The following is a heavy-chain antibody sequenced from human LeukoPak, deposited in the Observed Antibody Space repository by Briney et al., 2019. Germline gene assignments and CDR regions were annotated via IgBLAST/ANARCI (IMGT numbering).Heavy chain of an antibody. J-gene: IGHJ4*02. CDR2: IYSTGST. V-gene: IGHV4-4*07. CDR3: AREIHNLGYCSSTSCYHDY. CDR1: GGSISNYY. Sequence: SETLSLTCTVSGGSISNYYWSWLRQPAGKGLEWIGRIYSTGSTNHNPSLKSRVTMSVDTSTNQFSLKLNSVTAADTAVYYCAREIHNLGYCSSTSCYHDYWGQGTLVTVSS. D-gene: IGHD2-2*01.